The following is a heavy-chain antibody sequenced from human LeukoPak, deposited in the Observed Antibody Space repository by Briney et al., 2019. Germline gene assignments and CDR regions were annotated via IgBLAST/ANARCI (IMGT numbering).Heavy chain of an antibody. CDR3: ARKGRGPYGSVNGYFDY. D-gene: IGHD3-10*01. CDR1: GNSISSGYY. Sequence: TSETLSLTCNVSGNSISSGYYWGWIRQPPGKGLEWIGIIYHTGTTYYNSSLKSRVTISVDTSKNQFSLKLNFVTAADTAVYYCARKGRGPYGSVNGYFDYWGQGTLVTVSS. V-gene: IGHV4-38-2*02. J-gene: IGHJ4*02. CDR2: IYHTGTT.